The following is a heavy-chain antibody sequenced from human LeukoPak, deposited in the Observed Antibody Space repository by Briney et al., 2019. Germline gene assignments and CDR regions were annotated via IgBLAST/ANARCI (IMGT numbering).Heavy chain of an antibody. V-gene: IGHV4-59*01. CDR3: ARGLSHSYYYMDV. CDR2: IYYTGST. CDR1: GGSFSGYY. Sequence: PSETLSLTCAVYGGSFSGYYWSWLRQPPGKGLEWIGYIYYTGSTNYNPSLKSRVTISVDTSKNQFSLKLSSVTAADTAVYSCARGLSHSYYYMDVWGKGTTVTISS. D-gene: IGHD6-19*01. J-gene: IGHJ6*03.